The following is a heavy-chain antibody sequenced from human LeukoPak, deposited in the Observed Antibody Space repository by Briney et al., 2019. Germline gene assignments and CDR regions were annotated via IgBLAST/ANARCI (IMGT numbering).Heavy chain of an antibody. V-gene: IGHV3-72*01. CDR2: SRNKANSYTT. CDR3: ARGFCGFDS. CDR1: GFTLSNAW. J-gene: IGHJ4*02. Sequence: GGSLRLSCAASGFTLSNAWMNWVRQAPSKGLEWVGRSRNKANSYTTEYAASVKGRFTISRDDSKNSLYLQMNSLKIEDTAVYYCARGFCGFDSWGQGTLVTVSS. D-gene: IGHD3-3*01.